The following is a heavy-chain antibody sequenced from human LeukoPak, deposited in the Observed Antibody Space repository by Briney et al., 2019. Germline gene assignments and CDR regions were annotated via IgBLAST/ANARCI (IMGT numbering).Heavy chain of an antibody. J-gene: IGHJ3*02. CDR3: ARDLGTAMVLDAFDI. CDR2: IYTSGGT. D-gene: IGHD5-18*01. CDR1: GGSISSYY. Sequence: PSETLSLTCTVSGGSISSYYWSWIRQPAGKGREGIGRIYTSGGTNYNPSLKSRVTMSVDTSKNQFSLKLSSVTAADTAVYYCARDLGTAMVLDAFDIWGQGTMVTVSS. V-gene: IGHV4-4*07.